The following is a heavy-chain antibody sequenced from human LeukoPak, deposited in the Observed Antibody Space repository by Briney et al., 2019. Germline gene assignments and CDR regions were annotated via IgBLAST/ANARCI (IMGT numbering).Heavy chain of an antibody. D-gene: IGHD3-16*02. CDR2: IYYGGST. CDR1: GGSISSSSYY. V-gene: IGHV4-39*07. Sequence: SSETLSLTCTVSGGSISSSSYYWGWIRQPPGKGLEWIGSIYYGGSTYYNSSLKSRVTISVDTSKNQFSLRVSSVTAADTAVYYCARSDIWGSYRFLDYWGQGALVTVSS. CDR3: ARSDIWGSYRFLDY. J-gene: IGHJ4*02.